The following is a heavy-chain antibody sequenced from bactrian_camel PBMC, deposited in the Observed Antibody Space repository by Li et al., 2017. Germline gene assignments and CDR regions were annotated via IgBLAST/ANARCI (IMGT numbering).Heavy chain of an antibody. CDR3: AGDPGGRVATFPEFWPGPEALGQY. D-gene: IGHD2*01. V-gene: IGHV3S42*01. CDR2: IEPEGTT. Sequence: VQLVESGGGSVQAGGSLRLSCEADELIYSRYCMGWFHRVPGKEREGVAAIEPEGTTTYADSVKGRFTASKDNAKNILYLQMNSLRPEDTGMYYCAGDPGGRVATFPEFWPGPEALGQYWGQGTQVTVS. CDR1: ELIYSRYC. J-gene: IGHJ4*01.